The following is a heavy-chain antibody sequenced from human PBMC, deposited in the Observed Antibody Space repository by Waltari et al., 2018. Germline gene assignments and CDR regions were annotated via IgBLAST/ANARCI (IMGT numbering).Heavy chain of an antibody. CDR2: IGNDGST. V-gene: IGHV3-66*02. J-gene: IGHJ3*01. CDR3: ARDFKDASGGSIGAFDL. D-gene: IGHD3-10*01. CDR1: GFSVSTYW. Sequence: EVQMVESGGDLVQPGGSLRLSCAASGFSVSTYWLSWIRQAPGRGLEGVSFIGNDGSTYYPDSMQGRFTISRDSAQNTLYLQMNSLRPEDTAVYYCARDFKDASGGSIGAFDLWGQGTMVTVSS.